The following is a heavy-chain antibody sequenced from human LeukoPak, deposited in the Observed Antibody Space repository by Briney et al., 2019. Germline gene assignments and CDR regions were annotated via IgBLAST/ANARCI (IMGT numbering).Heavy chain of an antibody. CDR1: GGSIRSGGYY. Sequence: SETLSLACIVSGGSIRSGGYYWSWIRQHPGKGLEWIGYIYYSGNAYYNPSLTSRVTISVDTSKNQFSLKLSSVTAADTAVYYCARVGDRLGIDYWGQGTLVTVSS. CDR2: IYYSGNA. J-gene: IGHJ4*02. CDR3: ARVGDRLGIDY. V-gene: IGHV4-31*03. D-gene: IGHD2-21*02.